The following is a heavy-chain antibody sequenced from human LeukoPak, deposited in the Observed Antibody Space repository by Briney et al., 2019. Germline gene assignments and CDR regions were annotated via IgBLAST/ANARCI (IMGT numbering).Heavy chain of an antibody. Sequence: ASVKVSCKASGGTFSSYAISWVRQAPGQGLEWMGGIIPIFGTANYAQKFQGRVTITADESTSTAYMELSSLRSEDTAVYYCARGVGGSLPSAYWGQGTLVTVSS. D-gene: IGHD1-26*01. V-gene: IGHV1-69*13. CDR3: ARGVGGSLPSAY. CDR2: IIPIFGTA. CDR1: GGTFSSYA. J-gene: IGHJ4*02.